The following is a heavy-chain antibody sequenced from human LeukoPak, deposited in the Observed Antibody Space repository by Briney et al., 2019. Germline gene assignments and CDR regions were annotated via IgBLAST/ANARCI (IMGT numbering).Heavy chain of an antibody. CDR2: INTNTGNP. Sequence: ASVKVSCKASGYTFTSYAMNWVRQAPGQGLEWMGWINTNTGNPTYAQGFTGRFVFSLDTSVSTAYLQISSLKAEDTAVYYCARDQRRSSGWYPVSYYYYYMDVWGKGTTVTVSS. CDR3: ARDQRRSSGWYPVSYYYYYMDV. V-gene: IGHV7-4-1*02. CDR1: GYTFTSYA. J-gene: IGHJ6*03. D-gene: IGHD6-19*01.